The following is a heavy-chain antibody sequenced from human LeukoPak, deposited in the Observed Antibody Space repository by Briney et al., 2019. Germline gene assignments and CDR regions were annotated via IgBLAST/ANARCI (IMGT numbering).Heavy chain of an antibody. V-gene: IGHV1-2*02. CDR2: INSHSGGT. J-gene: IGHJ4*02. D-gene: IGHD6-13*01. CDR3: ARYTITAAGSPFDY. Sequence: ASVKVSCKASGYTFTGYYVHWVRQAPGQGIEWMGWINSHSGGTDYAHKFQGRVTMTRDTSISTAYMELSRLKSDDTAVYYCARYTITAAGSPFDYWGQGTLVTVSS. CDR1: GYTFTGYY.